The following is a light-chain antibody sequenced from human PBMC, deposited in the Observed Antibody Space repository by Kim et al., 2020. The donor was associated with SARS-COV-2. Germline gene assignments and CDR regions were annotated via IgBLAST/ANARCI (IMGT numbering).Light chain of an antibody. Sequence: ERATINCKSSQSVLYSSNNKNYIAWYQQKSGQPPKLLISWASTRESGVPDRFSGSGSGTDFTLTISSLQAEDVAVYYCQQYYSTLTFGGGTKVEI. V-gene: IGKV4-1*01. CDR1: QSVLYSSNNKNY. J-gene: IGKJ4*01. CDR3: QQYYSTLT. CDR2: WAS.